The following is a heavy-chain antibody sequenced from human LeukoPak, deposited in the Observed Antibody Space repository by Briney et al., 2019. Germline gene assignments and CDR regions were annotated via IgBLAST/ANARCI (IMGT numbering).Heavy chain of an antibody. J-gene: IGHJ3*02. D-gene: IGHD5-18*01. CDR3: ARERVVDTAMWAFDI. CDR2: FTSRSRSI. CDR1: GFTFSSYS. V-gene: IGHV3-21*01. Sequence: GGSLRLSCAASGFTFSSYSMTWVRQAPGKGLEWVSSFTSRSRSIYYADSVKGRFTISRDNAKQSLYLQMNSLRVEDTAIYYCARERVVDTAMWAFDIWGQGTMVTVSS.